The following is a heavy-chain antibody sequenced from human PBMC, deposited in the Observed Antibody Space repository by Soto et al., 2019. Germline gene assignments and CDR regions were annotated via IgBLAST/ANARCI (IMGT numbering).Heavy chain of an antibody. CDR3: ARDRGFCSGGSCYSHDAFDI. D-gene: IGHD2-15*01. Sequence: GGSLRLSCAASGFTFSSYSMNWVRQAPGKGLEWVSYISSSSTIYYADSVKGRFTISRDNAKNSLYLQMNSLRAEDTAVYYCARDRGFCSGGSCYSHDAFDIWGQGTMVTVSS. V-gene: IGHV3-48*01. CDR1: GFTFSSYS. J-gene: IGHJ3*02. CDR2: ISSSSTI.